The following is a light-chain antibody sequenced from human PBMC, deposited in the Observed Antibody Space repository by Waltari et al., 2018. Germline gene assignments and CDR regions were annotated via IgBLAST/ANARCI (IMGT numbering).Light chain of an antibody. Sequence: IQLTQSPSSLSASVGDRVTITCRASQGISSNLAWYQQKPGKAPELLIFAASTLQSGVPSRFSGSGSGTDFTLTISSLQPEDFATYYCLQYNNWPPYTFGQGTKLEI. CDR1: QGISSN. CDR2: AAS. V-gene: IGKV1-9*01. CDR3: LQYNNWPPYT. J-gene: IGKJ2*01.